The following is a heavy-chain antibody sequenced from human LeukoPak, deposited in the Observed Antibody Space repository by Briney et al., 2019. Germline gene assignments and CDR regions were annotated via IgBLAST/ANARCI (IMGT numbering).Heavy chain of an antibody. D-gene: IGHD5-24*01. J-gene: IGHJ4*02. V-gene: IGHV4-34*10. Sequence: GSLRLSCAASGFTFSNAWMSWVRQPPGKGLEWIGEINHSGSTNYNPSLKSRVTMSIDTSKNQFSVKLSSVTAADTAVYYCARESYEGMATSPLGYWGQGTLVTVSS. CDR1: GFTFSNAW. CDR2: INHSGST. CDR3: ARESYEGMATSPLGY.